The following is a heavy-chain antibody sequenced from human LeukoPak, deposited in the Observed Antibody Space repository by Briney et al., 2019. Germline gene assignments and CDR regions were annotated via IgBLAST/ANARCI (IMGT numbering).Heavy chain of an antibody. J-gene: IGHJ4*02. CDR3: ARASTPAVPFDY. CDR1: GGSISSSSYY. CDR2: IYYSGST. V-gene: IGHV4-39*01. D-gene: IGHD2-2*01. Sequence: PSETLSLTCTVSGGSISSSSYYWGWIRQPPGKGLEWIGSIYYSGSTYYNPSLKSRVTISVDTSKNQFSLKLSSVTAADTAVYYCARASTPAVPFDYWGQGTLVTVSS.